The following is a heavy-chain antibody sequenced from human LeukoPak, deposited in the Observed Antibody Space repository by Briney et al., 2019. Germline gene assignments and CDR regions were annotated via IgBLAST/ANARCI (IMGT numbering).Heavy chain of an antibody. CDR3: ARDKQVGATYFDY. CDR2: INQDGDDK. J-gene: IGHJ4*02. CDR1: GFRFNTYW. V-gene: IGHV3-7*01. Sequence: PGGSLRLSCAASGFRFNTYWMSWVRQAPGKGPGWVANINQDGDDKNYLGSVRGRFTITRDNAENSLHLQMNSLRVEDTAVYYCARDKQVGATYFDYWGQGSLVTVS. D-gene: IGHD1-26*01.